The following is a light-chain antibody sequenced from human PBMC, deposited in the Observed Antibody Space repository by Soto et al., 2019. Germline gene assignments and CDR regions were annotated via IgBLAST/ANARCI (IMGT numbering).Light chain of an antibody. Sequence: EIVLTQSPGTLSLSPGERATLSCRSSQSVNNNYLAWYQQKPGQAPRLLIYGASNRATGIPDRFSGSGSGTDCTLTISRLEPEDFAVYYCQQYGGSPLYTFGQGTHLEIK. J-gene: IGKJ2*01. CDR3: QQYGGSPLYT. V-gene: IGKV3-20*01. CDR1: QSVNNNY. CDR2: GAS.